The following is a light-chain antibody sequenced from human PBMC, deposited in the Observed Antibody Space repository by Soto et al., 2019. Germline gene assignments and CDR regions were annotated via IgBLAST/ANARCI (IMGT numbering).Light chain of an antibody. CDR2: GAS. CDR3: QQRYNWPPT. V-gene: IGKV3D-20*02. CDR1: LSLSSSY. Sequence: ELVLPEARGTLSMSPGERTTLSGRASLSLSSSYIAWYQQTPGQAPRLLIYGASSRATGIPDRFSGRGSGTDSTLTINSLEPEECALYYCQQRYNWPPTFGQGTKVEIK. J-gene: IGKJ1*01.